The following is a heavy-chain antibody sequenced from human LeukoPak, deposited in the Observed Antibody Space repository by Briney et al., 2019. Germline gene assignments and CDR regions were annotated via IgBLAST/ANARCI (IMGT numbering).Heavy chain of an antibody. V-gene: IGHV3-66*01. J-gene: IGHJ6*03. CDR2: IYSGGAK. D-gene: IGHD2-21*01. Sequence: PGGSLRLSCAASGVTVSDNYMSWVRQAPGKGLECVSVIYSGGAKHYADSVKGRFSISRDNSKNTVYLQMNSLRAEDTAVYYCARDVASYYYMDVWGKGTTVTVSS. CDR1: GVTVSDNY. CDR3: ARDVASYYYMDV.